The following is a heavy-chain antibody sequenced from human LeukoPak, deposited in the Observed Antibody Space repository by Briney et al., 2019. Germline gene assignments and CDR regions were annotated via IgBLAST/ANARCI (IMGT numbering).Heavy chain of an antibody. J-gene: IGHJ4*02. CDR3: ALSGWISGVVDKDGIFDY. D-gene: IGHD5-12*01. Sequence: SVKVSCKASGGTFSSYAISWVRQAPGQGLEWMGGIIPIFGTANYAQKFQGRVTITTDESTSTAYMELSSLRSEDTAVYYCALSGWISGVVDKDGIFDYWGQGTLVTVSS. CDR1: GGTFSSYA. CDR2: IIPIFGTA. V-gene: IGHV1-69*05.